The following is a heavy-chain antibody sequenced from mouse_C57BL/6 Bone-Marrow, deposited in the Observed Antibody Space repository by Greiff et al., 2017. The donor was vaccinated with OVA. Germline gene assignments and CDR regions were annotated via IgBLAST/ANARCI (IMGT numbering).Heavy chain of an antibody. Sequence: EVKVVESGPVLVKPGASVKMSCKASGYTFTDYYMNWVKQSHGKSLEWIGVINPYNGGTSYNQKFKGKATLTVDKSSSTAYMELNSLTSEDSAVYYCAREDYGSSSAWFAYWGQGTLVTVSA. V-gene: IGHV1-19*01. CDR3: AREDYGSSSAWFAY. CDR2: INPYNGGT. CDR1: GYTFTDYY. D-gene: IGHD1-1*01. J-gene: IGHJ3*01.